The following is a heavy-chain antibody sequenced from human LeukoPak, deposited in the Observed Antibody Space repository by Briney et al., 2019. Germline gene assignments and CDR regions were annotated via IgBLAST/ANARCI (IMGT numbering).Heavy chain of an antibody. V-gene: IGHV1-69*13. D-gene: IGHD3-10*01. Sequence: APVKVSCKASGGTFISYAISWVRQAPGQGLERMGGIIPIFGTANYAQKFQGRVTITADESTSTAYMELSSLRSEDTAVYYCVWFGELRWFDPWGQGTLVTVSS. CDR2: IIPIFGTA. CDR3: VWFGELRWFDP. CDR1: GGTFISYA. J-gene: IGHJ5*02.